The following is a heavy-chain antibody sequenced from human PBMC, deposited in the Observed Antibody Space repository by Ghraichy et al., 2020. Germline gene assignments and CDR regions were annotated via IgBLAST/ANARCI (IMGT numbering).Heavy chain of an antibody. Sequence: GGSLRLSCAASGFTFSNYGMHCVRQAPGKGLEWVAFIRYDGSNKYYADSVKGRFTISRDNSKNTLYLQMNSLRAEDTAVYYCARDAGRGYSFSIWGQGTMVTVSS. D-gene: IGHD5-18*01. CDR1: GFTFSNYG. V-gene: IGHV3-30*02. CDR2: IRYDGSNK. CDR3: ARDAGRGYSFSI. J-gene: IGHJ3*02.